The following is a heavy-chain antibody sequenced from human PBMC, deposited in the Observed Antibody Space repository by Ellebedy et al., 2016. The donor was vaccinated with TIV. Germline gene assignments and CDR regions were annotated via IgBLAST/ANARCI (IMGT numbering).Heavy chain of an antibody. Sequence: SETLSLTXAVYGGSFSGYYWSWIRQPPGKGLEWIGEINHSGSTNYNPSLKSRVTISVDTSKNQFSLKLSSVTAADTAVYYCARHPHHYSQPDAFDIWGQGTMVTVSS. D-gene: IGHD4-11*01. CDR1: GGSFSGYY. CDR2: INHSGST. CDR3: ARHPHHYSQPDAFDI. J-gene: IGHJ3*02. V-gene: IGHV4-34*01.